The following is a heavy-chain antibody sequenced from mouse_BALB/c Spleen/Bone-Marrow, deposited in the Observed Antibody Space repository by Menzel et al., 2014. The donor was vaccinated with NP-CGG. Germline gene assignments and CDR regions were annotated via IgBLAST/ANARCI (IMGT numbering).Heavy chain of an antibody. CDR3: APHYYGYAWFAY. V-gene: IGHV1-74*01. J-gene: IGHJ3*01. D-gene: IGHD1-2*01. Sequence: QVQLQQSGPQLVRPGASVKISCKASGYSISSYWMHWVKQRPGQGLEWIGMIDPSDSETRLNQKFKDKATLTVDKSSSTAYMQLNRPTSEVSAVYYGAPHYYGYAWFAYWGQGTLVTVSA. CDR1: GYSISSYW. CDR2: IDPSDSET.